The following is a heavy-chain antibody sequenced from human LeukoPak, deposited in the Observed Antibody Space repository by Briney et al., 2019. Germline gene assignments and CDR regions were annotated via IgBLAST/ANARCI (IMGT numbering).Heavy chain of an antibody. Sequence: SVKVSCKASGGXFSSYAISWVRQAPGQGREWLGGIIPIFGTANYAQKFQGRVTITADESTSTAYMELSSLRSEDTAVYYCASRVSLITGTTWFDPWGQGTLVTVSS. CDR2: IIPIFGTA. CDR3: ASRVSLITGTTWFDP. CDR1: GGXFSSYA. D-gene: IGHD1-20*01. V-gene: IGHV1-69*13. J-gene: IGHJ5*02.